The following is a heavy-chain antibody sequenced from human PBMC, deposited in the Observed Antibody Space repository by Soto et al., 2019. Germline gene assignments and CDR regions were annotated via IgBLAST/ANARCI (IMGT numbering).Heavy chain of an antibody. CDR1: GFTFSDHY. CDR3: ARGPGRYFDWSLDY. V-gene: IGHV3-72*01. D-gene: IGHD3-9*01. J-gene: IGHJ4*02. Sequence: EVQLVESGGGLVQPGGSLRLSCAASGFTFSDHYMDWVRQAPGKGLEWVGRTRNKANSYTTEYAASVKGRFTISRDDSKTSLYLQMNSLKTEDTAVYYCARGPGRYFDWSLDYWGQGTLVTVSS. CDR2: TRNKANSYTT.